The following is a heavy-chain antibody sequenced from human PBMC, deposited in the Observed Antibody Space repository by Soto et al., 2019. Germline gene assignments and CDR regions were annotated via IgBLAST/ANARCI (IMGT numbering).Heavy chain of an antibody. CDR2: IYYSGST. CDR1: GGSVSSGSYY. D-gene: IGHD3-3*01. J-gene: IGHJ6*02. V-gene: IGHV4-61*01. Sequence: PSETLSLTCTVSGGSVSSGSYYWSWIRQPPGKGLEWIGYIYYSGSTNYNPSLKSRVTISVDTSKNQFSLKLSSVTAADTAVYYCARARSDFWSNYGMDVWGQGTTVTVSS. CDR3: ARARSDFWSNYGMDV.